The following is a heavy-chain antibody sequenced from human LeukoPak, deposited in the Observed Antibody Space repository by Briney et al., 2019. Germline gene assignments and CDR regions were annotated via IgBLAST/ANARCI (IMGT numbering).Heavy chain of an antibody. CDR1: QLTFSRYT. V-gene: IGHV3-21*01. J-gene: IGHJ4*02. CDR2: ISSDSDYK. Sequence: SGGSLRLSCEDSQLTFSRYTMNWVRQAPGKGLEWVSSISSDSDYKNYADSVKGRFTISRDSSKNTLYLQMNSLRAEDTAVYYCARELNGYGYYFFDYWGPGTLVTVSS. CDR3: ARELNGYGYYFFDY. D-gene: IGHD3-16*01.